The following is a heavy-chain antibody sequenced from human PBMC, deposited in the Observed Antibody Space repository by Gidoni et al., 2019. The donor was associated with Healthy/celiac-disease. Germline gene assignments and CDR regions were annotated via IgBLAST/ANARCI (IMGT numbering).Heavy chain of an antibody. J-gene: IGHJ6*02. Sequence: EVQLVESGGGLVKPGGSLRLSCAASGFTFSSYSMTWVRQAPGKGLEWFSSISSSSSYIYYADSVKGRFTISRDNAKNSLYLQMNSLRAEDTAVYYCARDLATHLPYYYGMDVWGQGTTVTVSS. CDR3: ARDLATHLPYYYGMDV. V-gene: IGHV3-21*01. D-gene: IGHD2-15*01. CDR1: GFTFSSYS. CDR2: ISSSSSYI.